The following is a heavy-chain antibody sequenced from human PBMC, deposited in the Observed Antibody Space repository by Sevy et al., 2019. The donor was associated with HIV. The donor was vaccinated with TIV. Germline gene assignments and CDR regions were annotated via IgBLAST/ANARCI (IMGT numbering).Heavy chain of an antibody. D-gene: IGHD7-27*01. CDR3: AREGGVTTTGDHDAFDI. CDR2: IIPIFGTP. CDR1: GDTFSTYG. V-gene: IGHV1-69*13. J-gene: IGHJ3*02. Sequence: ASVKVSCKASGDTFSTYGLSWVRQAPGQGLEWMGGIIPIFGTPNYAQRFQGRVTITADESASTAYMELSSLRSEDTALYYCAREGGVTTTGDHDAFDIWGHGTLVTVSS.